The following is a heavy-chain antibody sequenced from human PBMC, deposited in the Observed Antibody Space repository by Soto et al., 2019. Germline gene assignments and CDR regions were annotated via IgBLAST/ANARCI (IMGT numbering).Heavy chain of an antibody. CDR1: GFTFSNYA. V-gene: IGHV3-23*01. D-gene: IGHD3-16*01. CDR2: ISSIGGNT. J-gene: IGHJ4*02. CDR3: VGEGAMSCLRGSDY. Sequence: EVQLLESGGGLVQPGGSLRLSCAASGFTFSNYAMTWVRQAPGKGLEWVSAISSIGGNTYYADSVKGRFSISRDNSKNHLYLKINRRSAEDTAVYYCVGEGAMSCLRGSDYWGQGTLVTVSS.